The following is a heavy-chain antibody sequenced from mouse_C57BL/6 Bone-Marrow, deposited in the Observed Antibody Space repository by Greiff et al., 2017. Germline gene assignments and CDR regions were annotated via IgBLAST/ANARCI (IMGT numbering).Heavy chain of an antibody. V-gene: IGHV1-85*01. Sequence: QVQLQQSGPELVKPGASVKLSCKVSGYTFTSYDINRVKQRFGQGLLWIGWIYPRDGSTKYNEKFKGKATLTVATSYSTAYMELHSLTSEDSAVYFCAIITTVAGFDYWGQGTTLTVSS. J-gene: IGHJ2*01. CDR1: GYTFTSYD. D-gene: IGHD1-1*01. CDR2: IYPRDGST. CDR3: AIITTVAGFDY.